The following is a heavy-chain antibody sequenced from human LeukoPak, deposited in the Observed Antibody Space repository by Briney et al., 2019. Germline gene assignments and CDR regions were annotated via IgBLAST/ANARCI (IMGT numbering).Heavy chain of an antibody. D-gene: IGHD6-13*01. CDR3: ARDHSSSWYKDYYYYYYMDV. CDR1: GYTFTSYD. CDR2: MNPNSGNT. V-gene: IGHV1-8*02. Sequence: ASVKVSCKASGYTFTSYDINWVRQAPGQGLEWMGWMNPNSGNTGYAQKFQVRVTMTRNTSISTAYMELSSLRSEDTAVYYCARDHSSSWYKDYYYYYYMDVWGKGTTVTISS. J-gene: IGHJ6*03.